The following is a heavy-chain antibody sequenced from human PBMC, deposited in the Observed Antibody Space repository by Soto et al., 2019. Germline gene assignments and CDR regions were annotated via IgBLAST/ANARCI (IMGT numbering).Heavy chain of an antibody. CDR2: IYPGDSDT. Sequence: PGESLKISCKGSGYSFTNDWIGWVRQMPGKGLEWMGIIYPGDSDTRYSPSFQGQVTISADKSISTAYLQWSSLKASDTAMYYCARRYYYDSRGYYPRDTFDIWGQGTIVTVS. CDR3: ARRYYYDSRGYYPRDTFDI. D-gene: IGHD3-22*01. J-gene: IGHJ3*02. CDR1: GYSFTNDW. V-gene: IGHV5-51*01.